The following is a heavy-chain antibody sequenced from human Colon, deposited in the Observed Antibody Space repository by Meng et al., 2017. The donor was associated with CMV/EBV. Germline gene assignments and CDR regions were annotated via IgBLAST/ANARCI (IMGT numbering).Heavy chain of an antibody. CDR1: GFSFSSYA. D-gene: IGHD1-26*01. J-gene: IGHJ4*02. CDR2: IYSGSTTT. V-gene: IGHV3-23*03. CDR3: AREGYFRGFVN. Sequence: GESLKISCAASGFSFSSYAMNWVRQAPGRGLEWVSIIYSGSTTTLYADSVKGRFSISTDSSNNTLYLQMSSLRDEDTAAYYCAREGYFRGFVNWGQGTLVTVSS.